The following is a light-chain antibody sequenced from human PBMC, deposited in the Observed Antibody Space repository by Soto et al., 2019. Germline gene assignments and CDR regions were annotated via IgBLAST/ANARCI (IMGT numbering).Light chain of an antibody. CDR1: SSDVGSYNL. CDR3: CSYPASSTPLI. V-gene: IGLV2-23*02. J-gene: IGLJ1*01. CDR2: EVS. Sequence: QSALTQPASVSGSPGQSITISCTGTSSDVGSYNLVSWYQQHPGKAPKLMIYEVSKRPSGVSNRFSGSKSGNTASLTISGLQADDEADYYCCSYPASSTPLIFGTGTKVTVL.